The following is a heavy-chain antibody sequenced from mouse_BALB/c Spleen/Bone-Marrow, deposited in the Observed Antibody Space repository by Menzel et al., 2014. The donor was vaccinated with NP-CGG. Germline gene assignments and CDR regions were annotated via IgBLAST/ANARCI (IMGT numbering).Heavy chain of an antibody. CDR1: GYSFSGYY. CDR3: ARYGSYVGGTMDY. D-gene: IGHD1-1*02. J-gene: IGHJ4*01. V-gene: IGHV1-26*01. CDR2: VHPNNGGT. Sequence: VQLKQSGPDLVKPGASVKISCKASGYSFSGYYMHWVKQSHGKSLEWIGRVHPNNGGTSYNQKFKGKAILNVDMSSSTAYMEVRSLTSEDSAVYYCARYGSYVGGTMDYWGQETSVTVSS.